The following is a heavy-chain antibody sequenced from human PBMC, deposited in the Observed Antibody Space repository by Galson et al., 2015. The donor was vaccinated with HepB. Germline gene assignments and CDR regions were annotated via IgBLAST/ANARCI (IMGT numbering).Heavy chain of an antibody. CDR2: LNPISGNA. CDR1: GYFFIDNY. J-gene: IGHJ4*02. Sequence: SVKVSCKASGYFFIDNYMHWVRQAPGQGLEWVGGLNPISGNAKYAQKFQGSVTMTRDTSISTVYMELSSLRSDDTAMYYCAEERYSQDLKEFDYWGQGTLVTVSS. CDR3: AEERYSQDLKEFDY. V-gene: IGHV1-2*02. D-gene: IGHD5-18*01.